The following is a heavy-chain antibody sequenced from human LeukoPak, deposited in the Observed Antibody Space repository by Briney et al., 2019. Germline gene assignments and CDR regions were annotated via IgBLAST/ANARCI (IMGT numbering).Heavy chain of an antibody. D-gene: IGHD2-2*01. CDR1: GYTLTELS. J-gene: IGHJ6*03. CDR3: AIVVPAPIGRGDYYYMDV. Sequence: ASVKVSCKVSGYTLTELSMHWVRQAPGKGLEWMGGFDPEDGETIYAQKFQGRVTMTEDTSTDTAYMELSSLRSEDTAAYYCAIVVPAPIGRGDYYYMDVWGKGTTVTVSS. CDR2: FDPEDGET. V-gene: IGHV1-24*01.